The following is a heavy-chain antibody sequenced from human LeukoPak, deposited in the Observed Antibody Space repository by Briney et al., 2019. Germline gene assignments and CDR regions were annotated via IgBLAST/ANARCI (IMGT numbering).Heavy chain of an antibody. CDR2: IYYSGGT. V-gene: IGHV4-59*01. J-gene: IGHJ5*02. Sequence: SETLSLTCTVSGGSISSDYWSWIRQPPGKGLEWIGYIYYSGGTNYNPSLKSRVTISVDTSKNQFSLKLSSVTAADTAVYYCARGYCSGGSCQNWFDPWGQGTLVTVSS. CDR1: GGSISSDY. D-gene: IGHD2-15*01. CDR3: ARGYCSGGSCQNWFDP.